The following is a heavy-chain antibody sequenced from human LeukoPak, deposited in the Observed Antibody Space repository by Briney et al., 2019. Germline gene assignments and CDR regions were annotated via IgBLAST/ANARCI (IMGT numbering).Heavy chain of an antibody. CDR3: ARGEMARTIDY. D-gene: IGHD5-24*01. V-gene: IGHV3-11*01. J-gene: IGHJ4*02. CDR2: ISSSGTAL. Sequence: GGSLRLSCAASGFTFSDYYMNWIRQAPGKGLEWVSYISSSGTALYYTDSVKGRFIISRDNAKNSLYLHMNSLRAEDTAVYYCARGEMARTIDYWGQGTLVTVSS. CDR1: GFTFSDYY.